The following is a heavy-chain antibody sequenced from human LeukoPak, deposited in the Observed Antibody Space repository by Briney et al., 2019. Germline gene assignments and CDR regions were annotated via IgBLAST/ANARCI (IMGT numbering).Heavy chain of an antibody. Sequence: ASVKVSCKTSGYTFTSYGVTWVRQAPGQGLEWMGWTSTFNGVTQSAQKFQGRVTMTTETSTTTAYMELTSLTSDDTAVYYCARSYYDSSGDYWGQGTLVTVSS. CDR2: TSTFNGVT. CDR3: ARSYYDSSGDY. CDR1: GYTFTSYG. D-gene: IGHD3-22*01. J-gene: IGHJ4*02. V-gene: IGHV1-18*01.